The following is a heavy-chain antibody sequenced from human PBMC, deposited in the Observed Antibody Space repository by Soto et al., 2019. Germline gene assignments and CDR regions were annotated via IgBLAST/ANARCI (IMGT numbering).Heavy chain of an antibody. D-gene: IGHD4-17*01. CDR2: ISYDGTIQ. CDR1: GFTFSSYG. CDR3: ARVHLFGDYYYFDS. Sequence: PGGSLRLSCAASGFTFSSYGMHWVRQTPGKGLEWVAVISYDGTIQYYGDSVKGRFTISRDNSKSTLYLQMNSLRAEDTAVYYCARVHLFGDYYYFDSWGQGTLVTVSS. J-gene: IGHJ4*02. V-gene: IGHV3-30*03.